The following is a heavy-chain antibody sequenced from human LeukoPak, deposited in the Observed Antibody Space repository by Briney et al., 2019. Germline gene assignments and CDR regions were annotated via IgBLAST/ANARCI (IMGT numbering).Heavy chain of an antibody. CDR1: GFTVSSYW. J-gene: IGHJ4*02. D-gene: IGHD6-19*01. V-gene: IGHV3-74*01. Sequence: GGSLRLFCAASGFTVSSYWMHWVRQAPGKGLVWVSRINSDGSSTSYADSVKGRFTISRDNAKNTLYLQMNSLRAEDTAVYYCARRIAVAGNFDYWGQGTLVTVSS. CDR3: ARRIAVAGNFDY. CDR2: INSDGSST.